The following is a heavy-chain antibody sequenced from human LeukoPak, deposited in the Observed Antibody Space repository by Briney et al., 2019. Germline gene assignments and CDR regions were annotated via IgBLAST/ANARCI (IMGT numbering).Heavy chain of an antibody. J-gene: IGHJ4*02. D-gene: IGHD4-17*01. Sequence: GGPLRLSCAASGFTFSSHAMHWVRQAPGKGLEWVAVISSDGGNNYSADSVKGRFTISRDNSKNTLYLQMNSLRGEDTAVYYCARKPDYGDYGDYWGQGTLVTVSS. CDR3: ARKPDYGDYGDY. V-gene: IGHV3-30*04. CDR2: ISSDGGNN. CDR1: GFTFSSHA.